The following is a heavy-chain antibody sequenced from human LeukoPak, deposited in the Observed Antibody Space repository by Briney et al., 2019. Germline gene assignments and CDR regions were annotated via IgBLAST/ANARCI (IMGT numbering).Heavy chain of an antibody. CDR2: IYTSGST. V-gene: IGHV4-4*07. CDR3: ARDAIAVADSYYFDY. J-gene: IGHJ4*02. D-gene: IGHD6-19*01. Sequence: SETLSLTCTVSGGSISSYYWSWLRQPAGKGLEWIGRIYTSGSTNYNPSLKSRVTMSVDTSKNQFSLKLSSVTAADTAVYYCARDAIAVADSYYFDYWGQGTLVTVSS. CDR1: GGSISSYY.